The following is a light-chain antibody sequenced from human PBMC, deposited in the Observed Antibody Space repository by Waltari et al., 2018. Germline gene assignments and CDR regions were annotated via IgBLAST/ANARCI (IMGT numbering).Light chain of an antibody. Sequence: DIHMTQSPSSLAASVGDRVTITCRASQNISIYLNWYQQKPGKAPNLLIYAASSLQSGVPSRFSGSGSGTDFTLTVSSLQPEDFATYYCQQSYSSPRTFGQGTKVEIK. J-gene: IGKJ1*01. CDR1: QNISIY. CDR2: AAS. V-gene: IGKV1-39*01. CDR3: QQSYSSPRT.